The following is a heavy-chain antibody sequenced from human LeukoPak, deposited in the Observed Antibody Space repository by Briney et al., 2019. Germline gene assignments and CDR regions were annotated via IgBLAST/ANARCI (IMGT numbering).Heavy chain of an antibody. D-gene: IGHD3-22*01. V-gene: IGHV3-73*01. J-gene: IGHJ4*02. CDR3: VPTYFSDSSTFYPDY. CDR1: GFTFSGSA. CDR2: IRKRADNYAT. Sequence: GGSLRLSCAAFGFTFSGSAMHWVRQPSGKGLEWVGRIRKRADNYATAYAASVKGRFTISRDDSKNTAYLQMNSLKTEDTAVYYCVPTYFSDSSTFYPDYWGQGTLVTVSS.